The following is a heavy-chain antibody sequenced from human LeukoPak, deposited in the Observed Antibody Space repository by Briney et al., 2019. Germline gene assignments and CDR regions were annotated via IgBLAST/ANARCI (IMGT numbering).Heavy chain of an antibody. Sequence: GGSLRLSCAASGITFINHAMHWVRQAPGKGLEWVAVISYDGSNKYYADSVKGRFTISRDNSKNTLYLQMNSLRAEDTAVYYCARVTVGATSSDYWGQGTLVTVSS. V-gene: IGHV3-30-3*01. CDR2: ISYDGSNK. D-gene: IGHD1-26*01. CDR3: ARVTVGATSSDY. J-gene: IGHJ4*02. CDR1: GITFINHA.